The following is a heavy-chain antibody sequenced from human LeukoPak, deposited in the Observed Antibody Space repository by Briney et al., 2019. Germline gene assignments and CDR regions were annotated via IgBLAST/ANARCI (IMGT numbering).Heavy chain of an antibody. Sequence: PGGSLRLSCAASGVTFSSYSMNWVRQAPGQGLEWVSSISSSSSYIYYADSVKGRFTISRDNAKNSLYLQMNSLRAEDTAVYYCARDHVAVAGCIDYWGQGTLVTVSS. CDR3: ARDHVAVAGCIDY. V-gene: IGHV3-21*01. CDR1: GVTFSSYS. CDR2: ISSSSSYI. J-gene: IGHJ4*02. D-gene: IGHD6-19*01.